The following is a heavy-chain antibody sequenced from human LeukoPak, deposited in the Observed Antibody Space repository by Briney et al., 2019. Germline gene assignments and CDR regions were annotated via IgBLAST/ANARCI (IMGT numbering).Heavy chain of an antibody. V-gene: IGHV4-38-2*01. D-gene: IGHD2-2*01. CDR1: GYSISSGYY. CDR2: IYHSGST. Sequence: SETLSLTCAVSGYSISSGYYWGWIRQPPGKGLEWIGSIYHSGSTYYNPSLKSRVTISVDTSKNQFSLKLSSVTAADTAVYYCARSXPPYCSSTSCLPYNWFDPWGQGXLVTV. J-gene: IGHJ5*02. CDR3: ARSXPPYCSSTSCLPYNWFDP.